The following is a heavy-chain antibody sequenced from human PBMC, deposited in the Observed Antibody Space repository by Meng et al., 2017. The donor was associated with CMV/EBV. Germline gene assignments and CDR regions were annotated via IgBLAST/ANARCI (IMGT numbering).Heavy chain of an antibody. J-gene: IGHJ4*02. CDR3: ARARPLMDY. V-gene: IGHV3-30-3*01. CDR2: ISYDGSNK. Sequence: QLLEVGGSVCQPGSALRPAFEASGFTFSSYSMHWVRQAPAKGLEWVAVISYDGSNKYYADSVKGRFTISRDNSKNTLYLQMNSLRAEDTAVYYCARARPLMDYWGQGTLVTVSS. CDR1: GFTFSSYS. D-gene: IGHD3-16*01.